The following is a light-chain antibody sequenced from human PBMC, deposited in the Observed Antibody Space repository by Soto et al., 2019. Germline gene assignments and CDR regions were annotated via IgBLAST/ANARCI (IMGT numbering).Light chain of an antibody. J-gene: IGKJ5*01. CDR3: QQSDTYPLT. V-gene: IGKV1-5*01. Sequence: DVQLTQAPSTLSASVGYRFTITCRASQSIGNWLAWYQQKPGKAPNLLIYDASTLENGVPSRFSGSASGTDFTLTISSLQPYDFATYYCQQSDTYPLTFGQGTQREIK. CDR1: QSIGNW. CDR2: DAS.